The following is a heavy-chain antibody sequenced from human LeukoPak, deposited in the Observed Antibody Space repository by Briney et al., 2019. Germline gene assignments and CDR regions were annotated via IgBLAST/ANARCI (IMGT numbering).Heavy chain of an antibody. D-gene: IGHD2-15*01. CDR2: IYYSGST. CDR1: GDSISSSSYY. V-gene: IGHV4-39*07. J-gene: IGHJ4*02. CDR3: ARDRFYGGAVTPIDY. Sequence: PSETLSLTCTVSGDSISSSSYYWGWIRQPPGKGLEWIGSIYYSGSTYYNPSLKSRVTISVDTSKNQFSLKLSSVTAADTAVYYCARDRFYGGAVTPIDYWGQGTLVTVSS.